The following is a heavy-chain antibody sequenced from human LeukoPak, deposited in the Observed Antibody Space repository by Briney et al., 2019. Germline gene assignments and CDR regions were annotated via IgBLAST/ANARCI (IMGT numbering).Heavy chain of an antibody. Sequence: GGSLRLSCAASGFTFDDYAMHGVGQAPAKGLAWVSLISVDGGSTYYADSVKGRFTISRDNSKTSLYLQMNSLRTEDTALYYCAEDLRYYYGSGSYFTIYYGMDVWGQGTMVTVSS. J-gene: IGHJ6*02. CDR2: ISVDGGST. CDR1: GFTFDDYA. CDR3: AEDLRYYYGSGSYFTIYYGMDV. V-gene: IGHV3-43*02. D-gene: IGHD3-10*01.